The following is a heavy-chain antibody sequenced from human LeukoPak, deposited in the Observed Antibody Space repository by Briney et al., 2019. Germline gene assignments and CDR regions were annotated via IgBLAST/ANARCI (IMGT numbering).Heavy chain of an antibody. CDR2: IIPIFGTA. Sequence: SVKVSCKASGGTFSSYAISWVLQAPGQGLEWMGGIIPIFGTANYAQKFQGRVTITADESTSTAYMELSSLRSEDTAVYYCARGSYCSSTSCYKDFDYWGQGTLVTVSS. CDR1: GGTFSSYA. D-gene: IGHD2-2*02. J-gene: IGHJ4*02. CDR3: ARGSYCSSTSCYKDFDY. V-gene: IGHV1-69*13.